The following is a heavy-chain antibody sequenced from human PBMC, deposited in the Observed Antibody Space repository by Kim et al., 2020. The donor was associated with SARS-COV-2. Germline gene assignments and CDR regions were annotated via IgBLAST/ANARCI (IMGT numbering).Heavy chain of an antibody. J-gene: IGHJ6*02. CDR3: ARRDDSSGFLHYGMDV. D-gene: IGHD3-22*01. CDR2: IYPGDSDT. Sequence: GESLKISCKGSGYSFTSYWIGWVRQMPGKGLEWMGIIYPGDSDTRYSPSFQGQVTISADKSISTAYLQWSSLKASDTAMYYCARRDDSSGFLHYGMDVWGQGTTVTVSS. CDR1: GYSFTSYW. V-gene: IGHV5-51*01.